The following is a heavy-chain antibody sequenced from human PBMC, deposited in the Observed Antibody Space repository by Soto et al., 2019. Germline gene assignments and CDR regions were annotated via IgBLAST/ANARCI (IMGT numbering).Heavy chain of an antibody. CDR2: IHSSGTT. V-gene: IGHV4-59*01. J-gene: IGHJ5*02. D-gene: IGHD1-26*01. CDR1: GGSTSGYY. CDR3: ARHKKWAEQGWFDP. Sequence: QVQLQESGPGLVKPSETVSVTCNVSGGSTSGYYWTWIRQSPGKGLEWFGYIHSSGTTTYNPSLKSRVTISIDTSKNQVYLRVTSVTAADTAIYYCARHKKWAEQGWFDPWGQGTQVTVSS.